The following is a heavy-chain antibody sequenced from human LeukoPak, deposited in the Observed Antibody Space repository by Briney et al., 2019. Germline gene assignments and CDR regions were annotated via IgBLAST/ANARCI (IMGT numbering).Heavy chain of an antibody. CDR3: ARALGYCSGGSCRPDVAFDI. D-gene: IGHD2-15*01. J-gene: IGHJ3*02. CDR1: GFTFSSYA. Sequence: GGSLRLSCAASGFTFSSYAMHWVRQAPGKGLEYVSAISSNGGSTYYANSVKGRFTISRDNSKNTLYLQMGSLRAEDMAVYYCARALGYCSGGSCRPDVAFDIWGQGTMVTVSS. V-gene: IGHV3-64*01. CDR2: ISSNGGST.